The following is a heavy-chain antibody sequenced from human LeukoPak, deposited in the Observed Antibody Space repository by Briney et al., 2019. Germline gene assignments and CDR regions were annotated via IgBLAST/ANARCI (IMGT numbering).Heavy chain of an antibody. CDR1: GYTFTIYY. J-gene: IGHJ4*02. CDR3: ARWGESFDY. Sequence: ASVNLSCKASGYTFTIYYNHWDRQPPGQGHGRMGIINPSGGSTSYAQKFQGRVTMPRDLSTSTVYMELSRLRSEDKAVYYCARWGESFDYWGQGTLVTASS. V-gene: IGHV1-46*01. D-gene: IGHD3-10*01. CDR2: INPSGGST.